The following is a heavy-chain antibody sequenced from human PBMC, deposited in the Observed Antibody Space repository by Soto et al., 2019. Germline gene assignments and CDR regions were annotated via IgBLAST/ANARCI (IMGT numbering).Heavy chain of an antibody. J-gene: IGHJ4*02. CDR1: GYTFTSHY. CDR3: ARGWGSAFADFDY. D-gene: IGHD6-25*01. V-gene: IGHV1-46*03. CDR2: ISPSVGTT. Sequence: QVQLIQSGTEVKKPGASVKISCQASGYTFTSHYLYWVRQAPGQGLEWMGIISPSVGTTSYAQKFQDRITVTRDTSTSTVYMEIRRLTSDDPAVYYCARGWGSAFADFDYWGQGSLVTVSS.